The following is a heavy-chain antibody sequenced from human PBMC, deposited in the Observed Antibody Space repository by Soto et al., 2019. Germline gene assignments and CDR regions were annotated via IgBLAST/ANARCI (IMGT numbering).Heavy chain of an antibody. V-gene: IGHV3-64*07. Sequence: EVQLVESGGGLVQPGGSLRLSCAASGFTFSFYGLHWVRQAPGKGLEFVSSISNNGGSTSYADSVKGRFTISRDNSNNTLYLQMGSLRAEDMALYYCARGAFRAVAVGTLIDYWGQGTLVTVSS. D-gene: IGHD2-15*01. CDR3: ARGAFRAVAVGTLIDY. CDR1: GFTFSFYG. CDR2: ISNNGGST. J-gene: IGHJ4*02.